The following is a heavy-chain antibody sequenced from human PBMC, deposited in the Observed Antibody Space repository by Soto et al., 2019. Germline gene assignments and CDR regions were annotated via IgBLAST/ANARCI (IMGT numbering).Heavy chain of an antibody. V-gene: IGHV3-23*01. CDR1: GFTLSSYA. CDR2: ISGSGANT. Sequence: EVQLLESGGGLVQPGGSLRLSCAASGFTLSSYAMCWVRQAPGKGLEWVSAISGSGANTYYTDSVKGRFIISRVYSTNTLYLEMNSFSAEDTAVYDCVEDQTVLSHYWFFHLWGRGTLVTVSS. J-gene: IGHJ2*01. CDR3: VEDQTVLSHYWFFHL. D-gene: IGHD4-17*01.